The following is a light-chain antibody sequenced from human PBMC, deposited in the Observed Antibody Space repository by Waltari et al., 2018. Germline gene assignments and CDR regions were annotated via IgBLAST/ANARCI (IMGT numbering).Light chain of an antibody. Sequence: DIQMTQSPSSLSASVGDKVTITCRASQGITNALAWYQQKPVKAPKLLIYAASNLQIGVPSSFSGSGSGTDFTLTIISLQPEDFAVYYCQQRNSYPFTFGPGTKLDIK. CDR3: QQRNSYPFT. CDR1: QGITNA. J-gene: IGKJ3*01. CDR2: AAS. V-gene: IGKV1-17*01.